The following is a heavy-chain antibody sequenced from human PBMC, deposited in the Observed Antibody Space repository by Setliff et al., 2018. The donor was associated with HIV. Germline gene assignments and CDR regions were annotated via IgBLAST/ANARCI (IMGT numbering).Heavy chain of an antibody. CDR1: GGTFGSYA. Sequence: GASVKVSCKASGGTFGSYAIHWVRQAPGQGLEWMGGIIPMFGTAHYAQKFQGRVTITADESTTTAYMELSSLTSDDTAVYFCARIGWYDNYFDSWGQGSLVTVSS. CDR3: ARIGWYDNYFDS. J-gene: IGHJ1*01. D-gene: IGHD3-3*01. CDR2: IIPMFGTA. V-gene: IGHV1-69*13.